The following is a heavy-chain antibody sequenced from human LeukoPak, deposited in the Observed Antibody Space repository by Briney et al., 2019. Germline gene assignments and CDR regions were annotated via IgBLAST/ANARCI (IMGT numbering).Heavy chain of an antibody. Sequence: HPGGSLRLSCAASGFTFSTFEMNWIRQAPGKGLEWLSYISSSGRGMYYADSVKGRFIVSRDNAKNSLYLQMNSLRAEDTALYYCARMDYAGNWPDYWGQGTLVTVSS. CDR2: ISSSGRGM. J-gene: IGHJ4*02. CDR1: GFTFSTFE. V-gene: IGHV3-48*03. D-gene: IGHD4-23*01. CDR3: ARMDYAGNWPDY.